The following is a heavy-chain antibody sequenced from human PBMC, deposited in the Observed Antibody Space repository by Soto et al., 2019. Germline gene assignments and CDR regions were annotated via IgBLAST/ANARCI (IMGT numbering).Heavy chain of an antibody. J-gene: IGHJ2*01. CDR1: GFTFSSYA. CDR3: AKVLGSSGWVYWYFDL. Sequence: EVQLLESGGGLVQPGGSLRLSCAASGFTFSSYAMSWVRQAPGKGLEWVSAISGSGASTYYANSVKGRFTISRDNSKNTLYLQMNSLRAEDTAVYDCAKVLGSSGWVYWYFDLWGSGTLVTVSS. CDR2: ISGSGAST. V-gene: IGHV3-23*01. D-gene: IGHD6-19*01.